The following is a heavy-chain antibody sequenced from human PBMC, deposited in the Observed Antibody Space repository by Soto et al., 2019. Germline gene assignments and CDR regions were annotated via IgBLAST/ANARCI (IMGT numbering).Heavy chain of an antibody. CDR2: IIPIFGTA. CDR1: GGTFSSYA. V-gene: IGHV1-69*06. Sequence: GASVKVSCKASGGTFSSYAISWVRQAPGQGLEWMGGIIPIFGTANYAQKFQGRVTITADKSTSTAYMELSSLRSEDTAVYYCARTYPGIAVAHFDPWGQGTLVTVSS. D-gene: IGHD6-19*01. CDR3: ARTYPGIAVAHFDP. J-gene: IGHJ5*02.